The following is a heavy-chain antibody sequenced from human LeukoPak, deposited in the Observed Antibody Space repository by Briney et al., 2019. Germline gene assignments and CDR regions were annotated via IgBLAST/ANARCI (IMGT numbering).Heavy chain of an antibody. CDR2: VYRSGNT. J-gene: IGHJ2*01. V-gene: IGHV4-59*01. Sequence: SETLSLTCTLSGGSISQYYWSWIRQPPGKGPEWIGYVYRSGNTDYNPSLESRVTISVDTSKNHFSLSLRSVTAADTAVYYCARVKDFAYSFFDLWGRGTLVTVSS. CDR3: ARVKDFAYSFFDL. CDR1: GGSISQYY.